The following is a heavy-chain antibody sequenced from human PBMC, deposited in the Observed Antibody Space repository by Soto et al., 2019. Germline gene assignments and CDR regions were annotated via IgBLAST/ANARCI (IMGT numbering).Heavy chain of an antibody. Sequence: GSLRLSCAASGFTFDDYAMHWVRQAPGKGLEWVSLISWDGGSTYYADSVKGRFTISRDNSKNSLYLQMNSLRAEDTALYYCATLTSDVWGQGTTVTVSS. D-gene: IGHD3-9*01. CDR2: ISWDGGST. J-gene: IGHJ6*02. CDR3: ATLTSDV. V-gene: IGHV3-43D*04. CDR1: GFTFDDYA.